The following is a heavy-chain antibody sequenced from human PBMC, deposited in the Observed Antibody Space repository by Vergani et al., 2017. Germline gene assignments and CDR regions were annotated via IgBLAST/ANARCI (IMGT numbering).Heavy chain of an antibody. J-gene: IGHJ6*03. Sequence: QVQLQESGPGLVKPSETLSLTCTVSGGSISSYYWSWIRQPPGRGLEWIGYIYYSGSTNYNPSLKSLVTISVDTSKNQFSLKLSSVTAADTAVYYCARLDYGDYQNYYYYYYXMDVWGKGTTVTVSS. CDR1: GGSISSYY. CDR3: ARLDYGDYQNYYYYYYXMDV. V-gene: IGHV4-59*01. D-gene: IGHD4-17*01. CDR2: IYYSGST.